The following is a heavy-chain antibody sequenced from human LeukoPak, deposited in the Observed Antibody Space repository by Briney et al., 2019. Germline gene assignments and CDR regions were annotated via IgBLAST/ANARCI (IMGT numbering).Heavy chain of an antibody. J-gene: IGHJ6*04. CDR2: INHSGST. CDR3: ARGFHGMDV. CDR1: GGSFSGYY. Sequence: PSETLSLTCAVCGGSFSGYYWSWIRQPPGKGLEWIGEINHSGSTNYNPSLKSRVTISVDTSKNQFSLKLSSVTAADTAVYYCARGFHGMDVWGKGTTVTVSS. V-gene: IGHV4-34*01.